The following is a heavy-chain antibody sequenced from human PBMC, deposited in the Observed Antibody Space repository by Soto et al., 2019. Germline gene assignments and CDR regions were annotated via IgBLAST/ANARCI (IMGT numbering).Heavy chain of an antibody. J-gene: IGHJ6*02. Sequence: EVQLVESGGGLVKPGGSLRLFCAASGFNFNSYTINWVRQAPGKRLEWLSSISSSGYIFSTDSVRGRFTISRDNAKNSVYLQINSLRAEDTAVYFCARDCSGGSCYPGMDVWGQGTTVTVSS. CDR3: ARDCSGGSCYPGMDV. CDR1: GFNFNSYT. CDR2: ISSSGYI. D-gene: IGHD2-15*01. V-gene: IGHV3-21*01.